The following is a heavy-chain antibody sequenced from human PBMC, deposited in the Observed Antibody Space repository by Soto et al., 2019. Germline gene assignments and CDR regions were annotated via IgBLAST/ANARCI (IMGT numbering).Heavy chain of an antibody. CDR2: IIPIFGTA. D-gene: IGHD6-13*01. CDR3: AGGIAAAGTVYYYGMDV. Sequence: QVQLVQSGAEVKKPGSSVKVSCKASGGTFSSYAISWVRQAPGQGLEWMGGIIPIFGTANYAQKFQGRVTSAADESTSTAYMELSSLRSEDTAVYYCAGGIAAAGTVYYYGMDVWGQGTTVTVSS. J-gene: IGHJ6*02. V-gene: IGHV1-69*01. CDR1: GGTFSSYA.